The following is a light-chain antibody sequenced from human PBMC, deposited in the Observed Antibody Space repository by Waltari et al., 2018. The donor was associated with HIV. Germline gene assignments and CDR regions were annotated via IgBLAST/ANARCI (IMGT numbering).Light chain of an antibody. V-gene: IGLV2-8*01. CDR3: SSYANKNGFYVV. CDR2: EVT. Sequence: QSALTQPPSASGSPGQSVTISCTGTNSDIGGYNYVSWYQQHPGKAPKLVISEVTKRPSGVPGRFSGSKSGPTASLTVSGLQAEDEADYYCSSYANKNGFYVVFGGGTRLTVL. CDR1: NSDIGGYNY. J-gene: IGLJ2*01.